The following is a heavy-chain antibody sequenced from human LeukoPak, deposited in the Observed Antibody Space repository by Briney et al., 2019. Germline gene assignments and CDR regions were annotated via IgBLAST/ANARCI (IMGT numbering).Heavy chain of an antibody. J-gene: IGHJ4*02. CDR2: ISNSGTTI. Sequence: GGSLRLSCAASGFTFSTFAMNWVRQAPGKGLEWISYISNSGTTIYYTDSVKGRFTISRDNAKNSLYLQMNSLRAEDTAVYYCARGWLGDWGQGTLVTVSS. CDR1: GFTFSTFA. CDR3: ARGWLGD. D-gene: IGHD1-26*01. V-gene: IGHV3-48*03.